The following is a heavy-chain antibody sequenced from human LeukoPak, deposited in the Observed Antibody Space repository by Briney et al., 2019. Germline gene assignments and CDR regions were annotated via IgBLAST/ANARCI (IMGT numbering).Heavy chain of an antibody. CDR2: IYPGDSDT. D-gene: IGHD3-10*01. V-gene: IGHV5-51*01. J-gene: IGHJ4*02. CDR3: AIPYYYGSGSYSDY. CDR1: GYSFTSYW. Sequence: GESLKISCKGSGYSFTSYWIGWVRQMPGKGLEXXXIIYPGDSDTRHSPSFQGQVTISADKSISTAYLQWSSLKASDTAMYYCAIPYYYGSGSYSDYWGQGTLVTVSS.